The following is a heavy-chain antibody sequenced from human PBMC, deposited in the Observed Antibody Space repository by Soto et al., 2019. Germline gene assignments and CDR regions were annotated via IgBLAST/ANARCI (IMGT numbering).Heavy chain of an antibody. CDR3: ARAYGGNPALFDP. CDR1: GFTFGDYA. D-gene: IGHD4-17*01. Sequence: GGSLRLSCTASGFTFGDYAMNWVRQAPGKGLEWVAVIWYDGSNEYYADSVKGRFTISRDNSKNTLYLQMNSLRAEDTAVYYCARAYGGNPALFDPWGQGTLVTVSS. J-gene: IGHJ5*02. CDR2: IWYDGSNE. V-gene: IGHV3-33*01.